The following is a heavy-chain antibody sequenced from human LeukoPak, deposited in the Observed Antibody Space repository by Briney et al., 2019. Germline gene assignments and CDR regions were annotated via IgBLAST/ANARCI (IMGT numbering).Heavy chain of an antibody. CDR3: ALPNGAARPKPQLKFDY. CDR2: IIPIFGTA. D-gene: IGHD6-6*01. CDR1: GGTFSSYA. Sequence: SVKVSCKASGGTFSSYAISWVRQAPGQGLEWMGGIIPIFGTANYAQKFQGRVTITADESTSTAYMELSSLRSEDTAVYYCALPNGAARPKPQLKFDYWGQGTLVTASS. V-gene: IGHV1-69*13. J-gene: IGHJ4*02.